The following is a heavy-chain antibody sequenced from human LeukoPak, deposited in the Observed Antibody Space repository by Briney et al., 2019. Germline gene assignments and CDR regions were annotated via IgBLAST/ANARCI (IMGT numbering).Heavy chain of an antibody. D-gene: IGHD2-15*01. CDR3: ARGRAVVAATTRPYFDY. V-gene: IGHV4-34*01. CDR2: INHSGST. Sequence: SETLSLTCAVYGGSFSGYYWSWIRQPPGKGLQWIGEINHSGSTNYNPSLKSRVTISVDTSKNQFSLKLSSVTAADTAVYYCARGRAVVAATTRPYFDYWGQGTLLTVSS. J-gene: IGHJ4*02. CDR1: GGSFSGYY.